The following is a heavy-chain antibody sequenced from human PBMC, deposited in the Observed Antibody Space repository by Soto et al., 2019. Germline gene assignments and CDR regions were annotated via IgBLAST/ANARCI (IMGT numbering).Heavy chain of an antibody. CDR3: AYRSGWFFDY. Sequence: GGSLRLSCAASGFTFSSYVVSWVRQAPGKGLEWVSSVTGSGYSTYYADSVKGRFTISRDNSKNTLYLQMNSLRAGDTAVYYCAYRSGWFFDYWGQGTLVTVSS. J-gene: IGHJ4*02. V-gene: IGHV3-23*01. CDR2: VTGSGYST. CDR1: GFTFSSYV. D-gene: IGHD6-19*01.